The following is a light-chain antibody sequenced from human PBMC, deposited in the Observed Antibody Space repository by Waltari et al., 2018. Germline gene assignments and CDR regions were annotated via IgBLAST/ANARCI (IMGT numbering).Light chain of an antibody. CDR1: QLGDKY. CDR3: QTWDSSSYV. CDR2: EDT. V-gene: IGLV3-1*01. J-gene: IGLJ1*01. Sequence: SSDLTQPPSVSVSPGQAVSIPCSGQQLGDKYVNWYQQKAGQSPVLVSYEDTKRPSGIPGRLSASNSGNTATLTISETQAMDEADYYCQTWDSSSYVFGTGTTVTVL.